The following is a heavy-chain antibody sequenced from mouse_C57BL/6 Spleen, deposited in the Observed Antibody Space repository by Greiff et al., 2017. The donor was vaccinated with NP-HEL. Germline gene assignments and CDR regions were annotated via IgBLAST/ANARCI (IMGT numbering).Heavy chain of an antibody. Sequence: QVQLKESGPELVKPGASVKISCKASGYAFSSSWMNWVKQRPGKGLEWIGRIYPGDGDTNYNGKFKGKATLTADKSSSTAYMQLSSLTSDDSAVYFCARQGRGNLFDYWGQGTTLTVSS. CDR1: GYAFSSSW. D-gene: IGHD1-1*01. V-gene: IGHV1-82*01. J-gene: IGHJ2*01. CDR2: IYPGDGDT. CDR3: ARQGRGNLFDY.